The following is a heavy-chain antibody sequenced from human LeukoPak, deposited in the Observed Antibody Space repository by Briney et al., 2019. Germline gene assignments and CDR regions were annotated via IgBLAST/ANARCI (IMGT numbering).Heavy chain of an antibody. CDR3: LSTNSTPGGNWFDP. D-gene: IGHD2-8*01. V-gene: IGHV3-73*01. CDR1: GFSFSDSA. CDR2: IRSEPKNFAT. J-gene: IGHJ5*02. Sequence: PGGSLKLSCVGFGFSFSDSAIHWVRQAAGKGLEWVGRIRSEPKNFATAYAASVRGRFTISRDDSKNTAYLQMDGLKNEDTALYYCLSTNSTPGGNWFDPWGQGTLVTVSS.